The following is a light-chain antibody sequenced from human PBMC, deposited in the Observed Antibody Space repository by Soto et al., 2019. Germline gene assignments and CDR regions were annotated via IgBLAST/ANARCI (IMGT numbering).Light chain of an antibody. V-gene: IGLV2-14*03. CDR3: TSWTTSHTMI. Sequence: QSALTQPASVSGSPGQSITIACTGTSSDIGAYNFVSWYQQHPGKAPTLMLYDVNIRPSGVSNRFSGSKSGNTASLTISGLQAEDEADYYCTSWTTSHTMIFGGGTKLAVL. J-gene: IGLJ2*01. CDR2: DVN. CDR1: SSDIGAYNF.